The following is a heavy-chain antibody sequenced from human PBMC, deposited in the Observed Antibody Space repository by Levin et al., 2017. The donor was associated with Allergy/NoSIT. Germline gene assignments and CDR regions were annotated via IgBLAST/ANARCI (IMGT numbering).Heavy chain of an antibody. D-gene: IGHD3-9*01. J-gene: IGHJ4*02. CDR1: GFTFSSYA. Sequence: GGSLRLSCAASGFTFSSYAMHWVRQAPGKGLEWVAVISYDGTHIYYADSVRGRFTISRDNSKNTVYLQMNSLTADDTALYYCAKDRTISPPLDYWGQGTLVTVSS. CDR3: AKDRTISPPLDY. V-gene: IGHV3-30*18. CDR2: ISYDGTHI.